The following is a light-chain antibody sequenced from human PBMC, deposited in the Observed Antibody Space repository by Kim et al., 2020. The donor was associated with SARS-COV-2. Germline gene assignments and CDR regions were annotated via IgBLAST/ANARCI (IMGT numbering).Light chain of an antibody. CDR2: SDN. V-gene: IGLV1-44*01. J-gene: IGLJ2*01. Sequence: QSALTQPPSASGTPGQRVTISCSGSSSNIGSNTVTWYQKLPGTAPKLLIYSDNKRPSGVHDRFSGSKSGTSASLAISGLQSEDDADYYCAGWDDTLNGVVFGGGTQLTVL. CDR1: SSNIGSNT. CDR3: AGWDDTLNGVV.